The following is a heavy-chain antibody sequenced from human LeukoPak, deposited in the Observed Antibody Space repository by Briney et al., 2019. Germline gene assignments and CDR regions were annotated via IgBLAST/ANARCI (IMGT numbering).Heavy chain of an antibody. Sequence: GGSLRLSCAASGLTFSSSWMHWVRQAPEKGLVWVSRINRDASSTSYADSVKGRFTISRDNAKNTLYLQMNGLRAEDTAVYYRAKDLGGSGSYYWTAFDIWGQGTMVTVSS. J-gene: IGHJ3*02. V-gene: IGHV3-74*01. CDR2: INRDASST. CDR3: AKDLGGSGSYYWTAFDI. CDR1: GLTFSSSW. D-gene: IGHD3-10*01.